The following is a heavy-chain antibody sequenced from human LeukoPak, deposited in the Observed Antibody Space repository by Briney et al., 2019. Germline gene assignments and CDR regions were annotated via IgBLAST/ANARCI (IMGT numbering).Heavy chain of an antibody. CDR2: ISYDGSNK. D-gene: IGHD5-18*01. CDR3: AHTAMDHYYYYYMDV. CDR1: GFAFSNAW. Sequence: GGSLRLSCAASGFAFSNAWMSWVRQAPGKGLEWVAVISYDGSNKYYADSVKGRFTISRDNAKNSLYLQMNSLRAEDTAVYYCAHTAMDHYYYYYMDVWGQGTLVTV. V-gene: IGHV3-30*03. J-gene: IGHJ6*03.